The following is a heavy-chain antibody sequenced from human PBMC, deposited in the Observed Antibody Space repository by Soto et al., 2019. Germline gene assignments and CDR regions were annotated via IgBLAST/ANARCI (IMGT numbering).Heavy chain of an antibody. CDR3: ARGGHIAVVTASFDN. V-gene: IGHV1-46*02. D-gene: IGHD2-21*02. Sequence: QVQLVQSGAEVRKPGASVKVSCRPSGYTFNTYYLHWLRQAPGQALEWMGVIHPSGGGTTYAQKFPGRVTVTRDTSTTTVLMELSSLRSDDTAVYYCARGGHIAVVTASFDNWGQGTLVTVSS. CDR2: IHPSGGGT. J-gene: IGHJ4*02. CDR1: GYTFNTYY.